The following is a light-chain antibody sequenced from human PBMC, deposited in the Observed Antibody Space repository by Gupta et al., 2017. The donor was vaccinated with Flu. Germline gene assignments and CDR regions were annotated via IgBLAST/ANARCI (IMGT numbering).Light chain of an antibody. J-gene: IGKJ2*03. Sequence: DIQMTHSPSSLSASVGDRVTITCRASQSISSYLNWYQQKPGKAPKLLIYAASSLQSGVPSRFSGSGSGTDFTLTISSLQPEDFATYYCQQSYRTPLYSFGQGTKLEIK. V-gene: IGKV1-39*01. CDR2: AAS. CDR3: QQSYRTPLYS. CDR1: QSISSY.